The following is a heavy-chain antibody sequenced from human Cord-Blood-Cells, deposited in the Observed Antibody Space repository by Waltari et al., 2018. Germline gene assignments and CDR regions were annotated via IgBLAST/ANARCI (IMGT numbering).Heavy chain of an antibody. CDR2: ISWNSGSI. J-gene: IGHJ4*02. CDR3: AKLGTGY. D-gene: IGHD7-27*01. CDR1: GVTFDVSA. V-gene: IGHV3-9*01. Sequence: EVQLVESGGGLVQPGRSLRLSCPASGVTFDVSAMHWVRQAPGKGLEWVSGISWNSGSIGYADSVKGRFTISRDNAKNSLYLQMNSLRAEDTALYYCAKLGTGYWGQGTLVTVSS.